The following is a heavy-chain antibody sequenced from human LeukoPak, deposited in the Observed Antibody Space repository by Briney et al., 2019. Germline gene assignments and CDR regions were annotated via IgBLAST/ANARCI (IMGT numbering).Heavy chain of an antibody. D-gene: IGHD4-17*01. V-gene: IGHV1-18*01. Sequence: ASVKVSCKASGYTFTSYGISWVRQAPGQGLEWMGWISAYNGNTNYAQKLQGRVTMTTDTSTSTAYMELRSLRSDDTAVYYCAGVNDYDGPGFFDYWGQGTLVTVSS. CDR3: AGVNDYDGPGFFDY. CDR2: ISAYNGNT. J-gene: IGHJ4*02. CDR1: GYTFTSYG.